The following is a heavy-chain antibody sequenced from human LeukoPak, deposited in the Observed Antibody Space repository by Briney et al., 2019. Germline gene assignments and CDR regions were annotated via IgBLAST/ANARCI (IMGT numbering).Heavy chain of an antibody. CDR3: ARDSNYYGSGSYPADY. V-gene: IGHV1-2*02. J-gene: IGHJ4*02. CDR1: GYTFTGYY. D-gene: IGHD3-10*01. Sequence: ASVKVSCKASGYTFTGYYMHWVRQAPGQGLEWMGWINPNSGGTNYAQKFQGRVAMTRDTSISTAYMELSRLRSDDTAVYYCARDSNYYGSGSYPADYWGQGTLVTVSS. CDR2: INPNSGGT.